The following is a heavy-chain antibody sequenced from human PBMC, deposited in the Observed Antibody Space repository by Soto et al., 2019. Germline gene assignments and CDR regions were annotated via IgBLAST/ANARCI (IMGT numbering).Heavy chain of an antibody. Sequence: QLQLQESGPGLVKPSETLSLTCTVSGGSISSSSYYWGWIRQPPGKGLEWIGSIYYSGSTYYNPSLKSRVTISVDTSKNQFSPKLSSVTAADTAVYYCPRHPYSSSWYSTYYFDYWGQGTLVTVSS. J-gene: IGHJ4*02. CDR2: IYYSGST. V-gene: IGHV4-39*01. D-gene: IGHD6-13*01. CDR1: GGSISSSSYY. CDR3: PRHPYSSSWYSTYYFDY.